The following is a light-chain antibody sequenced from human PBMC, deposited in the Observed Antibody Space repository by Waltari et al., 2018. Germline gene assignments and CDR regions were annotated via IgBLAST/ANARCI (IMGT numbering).Light chain of an antibody. J-gene: IGKJ2*01. Sequence: EIVLTQSPGTLSLSLRERATLSCRASQTVSGNSLAWYQQKPGQAPRLLIFGASSRATGIPDRFIGSGSGTDFTLTINGLEPEDFVVYYCHQYGTSPYTFGQGTKLEI. CDR2: GAS. CDR1: QTVSGNS. V-gene: IGKV3-20*01. CDR3: HQYGTSPYT.